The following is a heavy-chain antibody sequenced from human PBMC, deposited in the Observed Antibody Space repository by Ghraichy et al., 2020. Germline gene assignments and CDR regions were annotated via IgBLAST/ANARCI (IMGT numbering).Heavy chain of an antibody. CDR2: ISSNGGST. D-gene: IGHD3-10*01. Sequence: GESLNISCSASGFTFSSYAMHWVRQAPGKGLEYVSAISSNGGSTYYADSVKGRFTISRDNSKNTLYLQMSSLRAEDTAVYYCVKDRQITMVRGPFDYWGQGTLVTVSS. CDR1: GFTFSSYA. CDR3: VKDRQITMVRGPFDY. V-gene: IGHV3-64D*06. J-gene: IGHJ4*02.